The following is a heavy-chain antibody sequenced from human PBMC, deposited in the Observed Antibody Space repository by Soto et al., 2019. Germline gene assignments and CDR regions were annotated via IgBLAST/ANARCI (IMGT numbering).Heavy chain of an antibody. J-gene: IGHJ4*02. CDR1: GRSFSGYY. CDR3: HQWLVLDSGSYYLDY. D-gene: IGHD6-19*01. V-gene: IGHV4-34*03. Sequence: SETLSLTCAVYGRSFSGYYWSWIRQPPGKGLEWIGEVNHSGSTNYNPSLKSRVTISVDTSNNQFSLKLSSVSAADTAVYYCHQWLVLDSGSYYLDYWGQGTLVTVSS. CDR2: VNHSGST.